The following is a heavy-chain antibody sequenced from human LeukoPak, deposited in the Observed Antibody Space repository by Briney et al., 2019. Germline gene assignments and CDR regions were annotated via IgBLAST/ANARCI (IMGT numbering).Heavy chain of an antibody. V-gene: IGHV3-23*01. CDR2: FSGSGGSRT. D-gene: IGHD6-13*01. Sequence: RGSLRLSCAASGFTFRIYGMTWVRQAPGKGLEWVAVFSGSGGSRTFYADSVKGRFTMSRDNSRNTVHLEMSSLRVEDTAIYYCARGISSSRLGHYFDHWGQGTVVTVSS. CDR3: ARGISSSRLGHYFDH. CDR1: GFTFRIYG. J-gene: IGHJ4*02.